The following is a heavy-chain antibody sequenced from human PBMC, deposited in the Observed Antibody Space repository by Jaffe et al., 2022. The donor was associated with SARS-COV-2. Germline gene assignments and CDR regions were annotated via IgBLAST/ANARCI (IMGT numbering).Heavy chain of an antibody. V-gene: IGHV1-46*04. CDR2: INPDNGDK. CDR3: ARDFPHSRLDS. CDR1: GNTFTNYY. J-gene: IGHJ5*01. Sequence: QVQLVQSGAEVKKPGASVKVSCRTSGNTFTNYYLHWVRQAPGQGLEWMAMINPDNGDKRLARQLQGRLSVTTDPSTSTAYMDLSGLTSEDTAVYFCARDFPHSRLDSWGQGTLVTVSS. D-gene: IGHD5-18*01.